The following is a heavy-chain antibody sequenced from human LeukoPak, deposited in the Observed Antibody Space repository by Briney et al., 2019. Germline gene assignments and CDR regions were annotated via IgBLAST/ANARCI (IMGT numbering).Heavy chain of an antibody. D-gene: IGHD4-17*01. CDR1: GYTFTGYY. CDR3: ARTSYGDYDGWFDP. J-gene: IGHJ5*02. V-gene: IGHV1-2*04. Sequence: GASVKVSCKASGYTFTGYYMHWVRQAPGQGLEWMGWINPNSGGTNYAQKFQGWVTMTRDTSISTAYMELSRLRSDDTAVYYCARTSYGDYDGWFDPWGQGTLVTVSS. CDR2: INPNSGGT.